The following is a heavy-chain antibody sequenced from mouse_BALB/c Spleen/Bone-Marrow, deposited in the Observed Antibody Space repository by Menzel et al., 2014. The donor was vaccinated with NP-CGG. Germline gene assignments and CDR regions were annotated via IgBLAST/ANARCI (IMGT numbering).Heavy chain of an antibody. Sequence: DVMLVESGGGLVKPGGSLKLSCAVSGFTFSDYYMYWVRQTPETGLEWVATISDGGSYTYYSDSVKGRFTISRDNAKNNLYLQMNSLRSEDTSMYFCSRAYGYDAWFAYWGQGTLVTVSA. V-gene: IGHV5-4*02. J-gene: IGHJ3*01. CDR1: GFTFSDYY. CDR2: ISDGGSYT. D-gene: IGHD2-2*01. CDR3: SRAYGYDAWFAY.